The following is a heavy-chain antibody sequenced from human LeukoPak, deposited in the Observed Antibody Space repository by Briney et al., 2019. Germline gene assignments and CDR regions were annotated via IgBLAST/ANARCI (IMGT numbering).Heavy chain of an antibody. Sequence: ASVKVSCKASGYTFTNYDINWVRQASGQGLEWMGWMNPNSGNTGSAQKFQGRVTMTSNTSISTAYMELSSPRSEDTAVCYCARGLRREQQLLRAFDYWGQGTPVTVPS. J-gene: IGHJ4*02. V-gene: IGHV1-8*01. CDR1: GYTFTNYD. D-gene: IGHD6-13*01. CDR3: ARGLRREQQLLRAFDY. CDR2: MNPNSGNT.